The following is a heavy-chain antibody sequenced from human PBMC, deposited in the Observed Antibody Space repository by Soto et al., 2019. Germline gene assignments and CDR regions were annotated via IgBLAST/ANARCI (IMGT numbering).Heavy chain of an antibody. Sequence: SETLSLTCSVSRGSISSYYWSWVRQPPGKGLEWIGFIHRTGSTKYNPSLESRVTISVDTSQNQLSLRLSSVTAADTAVYYCARESAGSGKNNWFDPWGQGILVTSPQ. V-gene: IGHV4-59*01. CDR3: ARESAGSGKNNWFDP. J-gene: IGHJ5*02. D-gene: IGHD3-10*01. CDR2: IHRTGST. CDR1: RGSISSYY.